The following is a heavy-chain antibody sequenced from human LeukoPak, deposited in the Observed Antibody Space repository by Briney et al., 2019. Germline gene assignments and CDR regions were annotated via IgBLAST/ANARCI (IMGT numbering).Heavy chain of an antibody. CDR1: GGSFSGYY. D-gene: IGHD6-19*01. J-gene: IGHJ4*02. Sequence: SETLSLTCAVYGGSFSGYYWSWIRQPPGKGLEWIGEINHSGSTNYNPSLKSSVSISVDTSKNQFSLKLSSVTAADPAVYYCARVIAVAPDYWGQGTLVTVSS. CDR3: ARVIAVAPDY. CDR2: INHSGST. V-gene: IGHV4-34*01.